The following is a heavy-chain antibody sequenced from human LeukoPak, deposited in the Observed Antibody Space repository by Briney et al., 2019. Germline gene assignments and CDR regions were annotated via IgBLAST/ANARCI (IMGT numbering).Heavy chain of an antibody. D-gene: IGHD6-19*01. CDR1: GFTFSRYE. Sequence: PGGSLRLSCAASGFTFSRYEMNWVRQAPGKGLEWVSIIYSGGSTYYADSVKGRFTISRDNSKNTLYLQMNSLRAEDTAVYYCARQVYSSGWYFDYWGQGTLVTVSP. V-gene: IGHV3-66*04. CDR2: IYSGGST. J-gene: IGHJ4*02. CDR3: ARQVYSSGWYFDY.